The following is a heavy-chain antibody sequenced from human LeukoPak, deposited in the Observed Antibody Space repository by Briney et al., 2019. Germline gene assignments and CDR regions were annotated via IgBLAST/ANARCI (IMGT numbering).Heavy chain of an antibody. CDR3: AKGIYSAYGRDAFDI. D-gene: IGHD5-12*01. V-gene: IGHV3-23*01. Sequence: GGSLRLSCEGSGFPFRRYAMNWARQAPGKGLEWVSAISADGGSTYDADFGKGRFTISRDNSKKTVFLEMNSLRVEDTAVYYCAKGIYSAYGRDAFDIWGQGTMVTVSS. CDR1: GFPFRRYA. CDR2: ISADGGST. J-gene: IGHJ3*02.